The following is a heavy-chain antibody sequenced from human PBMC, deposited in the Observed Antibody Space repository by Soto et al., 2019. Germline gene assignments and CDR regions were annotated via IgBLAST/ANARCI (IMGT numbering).Heavy chain of an antibody. Sequence: ASVKVSCKASGYTFTNNDVTWVRQATGQGLEWMGWMNPGSGDTGYAQKFQGRVTMTRNISIATAYMELSSLRSEDTAIYYCARMASFGSLNWFDPWGQGTLVNV. CDR3: ARMASFGSLNWFDP. J-gene: IGHJ5*02. D-gene: IGHD5-18*01. CDR1: GYTFTNND. V-gene: IGHV1-8*01. CDR2: MNPGSGDT.